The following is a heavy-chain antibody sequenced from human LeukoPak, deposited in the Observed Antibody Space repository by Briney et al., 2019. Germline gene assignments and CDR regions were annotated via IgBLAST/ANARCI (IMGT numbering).Heavy chain of an antibody. Sequence: SETLSLTCAVYGGSFSGYYWSWIRQPPGKGLEWIGEINHSGSTNYNPSLKSRVTISVDTSKNQFSLKLSSVTAADTAVYYCARGLRFLEWLSNYYYGMDVWGQGTTVTVSS. CDR1: GGSFSGYY. D-gene: IGHD3-3*01. V-gene: IGHV4-34*01. CDR2: INHSGST. CDR3: ARGLRFLEWLSNYYYGMDV. J-gene: IGHJ6*02.